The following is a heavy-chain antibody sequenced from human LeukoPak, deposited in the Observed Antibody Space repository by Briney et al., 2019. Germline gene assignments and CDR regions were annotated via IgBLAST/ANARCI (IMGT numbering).Heavy chain of an antibody. J-gene: IGHJ4*02. CDR1: GFTFSSYG. CDR3: AKDHKGYCSSTSCQADY. Sequence: PGGSLRLSCAASGFTFSSYGMHWVRQAPGKGLEWVAFIRYDGSNKYYADSVKGRFTISRDNSKNTLYLQMNSLRAEDTAVYYCAKDHKGYCSSTSCQADYWGQGTLVTVSS. V-gene: IGHV3-30*02. CDR2: IRYDGSNK. D-gene: IGHD2-2*01.